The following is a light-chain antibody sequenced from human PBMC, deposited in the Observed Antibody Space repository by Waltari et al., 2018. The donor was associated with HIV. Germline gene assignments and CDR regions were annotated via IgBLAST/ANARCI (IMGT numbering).Light chain of an antibody. Sequence: QSALTQPALVSGSPGQPVTFSCTGTWSDIGFYKLVSWYRQHPGGAPRLMIYVVDTRALGVSDRFSGSKSGNTASLTISTLQPEDEADYYCSSYANSDTLVFGGGTKLTVL. CDR3: SSYANSDTLV. J-gene: IGLJ3*02. CDR2: VVD. CDR1: WSDIGFYKL. V-gene: IGLV2-14*01.